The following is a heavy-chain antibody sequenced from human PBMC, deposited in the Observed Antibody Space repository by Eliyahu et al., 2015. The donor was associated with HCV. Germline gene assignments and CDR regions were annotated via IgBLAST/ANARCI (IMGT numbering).Heavy chain of an antibody. CDR1: GFTFSSYA. CDR2: IANDGSKT. Sequence: QVQLVESGGGVVQPGRSLRLSCVASGFTFSSYAMHWVRQAPGKGLEWVAIIANDGSKTNYADSVQGRFTISRDSPKNTLYLQMTSLRTEDTAVYFCAREGIATTDTSWGFYMDVWGKGTTATVSS. V-gene: IGHV3-30-3*01. J-gene: IGHJ6*03. CDR3: AREGIATTDTSWGFYMDV. D-gene: IGHD6-13*01.